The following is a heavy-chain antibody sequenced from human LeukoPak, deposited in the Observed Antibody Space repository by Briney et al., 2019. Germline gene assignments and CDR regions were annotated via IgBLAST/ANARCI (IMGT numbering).Heavy chain of an antibody. Sequence: PGGSLRLSCAASGFTFSSYAMSWVRQAPGKGLMWASRINSDGSSITYADSVKGRFTISRDNAKNTLYLQMNSLRVEDTAVYYCAREGRVSGYDFDCWGQGTLVTVSS. CDR2: INSDGSSI. CDR1: GFTFSSYA. J-gene: IGHJ4*02. CDR3: AREGRVSGYDFDC. D-gene: IGHD5-12*01. V-gene: IGHV3-74*03.